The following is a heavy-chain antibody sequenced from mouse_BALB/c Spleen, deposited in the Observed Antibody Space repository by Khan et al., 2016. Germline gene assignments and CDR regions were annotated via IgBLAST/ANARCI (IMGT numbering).Heavy chain of an antibody. J-gene: IGHJ1*01. V-gene: IGHV4-1*02. CDR3: ASTFWYFDV. Sequence: EVKLLESGGGLVQPGGSLKLSCAASGFDFSRYWMSWVRQAPGKGLEWIGEINPDSSTINYTPSLKDKFIISRDNAKNTLYLQMSNVKSEDTALYYGASTFWYFDVWGAGTTVTVSS. CDR2: INPDSSTI. CDR1: GFDFSRYW.